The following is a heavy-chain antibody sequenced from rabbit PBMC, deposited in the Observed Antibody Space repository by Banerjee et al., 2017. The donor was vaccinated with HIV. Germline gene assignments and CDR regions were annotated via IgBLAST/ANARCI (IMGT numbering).Heavy chain of an antibody. J-gene: IGHJ4*01. D-gene: IGHD8-1*01. CDR3: ARHGAGSNYAFKL. V-gene: IGHV1S45*01. CDR2: IYTSSGST. CDR1: GSDISSNA. Sequence: QEQLVESGGGLVQPEGSLTLTCKASGSDISSNAMCWVRQAPGKGLEWIACIYTSSGSTWYASWAKGRFTISKTSSTTVTLQMTSLTAADTATYFCARHGAGSNYAFKLWGQGTLVTVS.